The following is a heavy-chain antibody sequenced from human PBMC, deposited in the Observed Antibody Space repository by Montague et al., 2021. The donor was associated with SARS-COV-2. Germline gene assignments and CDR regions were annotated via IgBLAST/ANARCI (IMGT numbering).Heavy chain of an antibody. CDR1: GGSFSGCY. CDR3: ARWRPSSSWLYDYDYGMDV. V-gene: IGHV4-34*01. CDR2: INHSGST. J-gene: IGHJ6*02. Sequence: SETLSLTCAVYGGSFSGCYWSWICQPPGTGLEWIGEINHSGSTNYYSSLSSRVTISVDTSKNQFSLKLSSVTAAATAAYYCARWRPSSSWLYDYDYGMDVWGQGTTVTVSS. D-gene: IGHD6-13*01.